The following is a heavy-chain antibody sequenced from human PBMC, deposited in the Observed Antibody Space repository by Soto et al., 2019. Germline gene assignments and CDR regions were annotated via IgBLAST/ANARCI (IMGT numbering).Heavy chain of an antibody. D-gene: IGHD6-13*01. V-gene: IGHV3-23*01. CDR1: GFTFSNYV. J-gene: IGHJ4*02. Sequence: EVQLLESGGGLVQPGGSLRLSCEASGFTFSNYVMNWVRQAPGKGLQWVSTISATGGSSYYTDSVKGRFTISRDNTKNTLYVQINSLRVEGRAVYDCVTHQQREHWGAFDYWGQGTLVTVSS. CDR2: ISATGGSS. CDR3: VTHQQREHWGAFDY.